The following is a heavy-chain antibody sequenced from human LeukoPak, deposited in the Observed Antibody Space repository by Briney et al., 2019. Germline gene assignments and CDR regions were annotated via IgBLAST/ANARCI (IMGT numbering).Heavy chain of an antibody. D-gene: IGHD5-12*01. CDR3: VSQHVAPP. Sequence: PGGSLRLSCVASGFTFSHYWMSWVRQAPGKGLEWVANIKEDGSIEDYVDSVKGRFTVSRDNAKNSVYLEMNSLRLEDTAVYYCVSQHVAPPWGQGTLVIVSS. CDR1: GFTFSHYW. CDR2: IKEDGSIE. J-gene: IGHJ5*02. V-gene: IGHV3-7*01.